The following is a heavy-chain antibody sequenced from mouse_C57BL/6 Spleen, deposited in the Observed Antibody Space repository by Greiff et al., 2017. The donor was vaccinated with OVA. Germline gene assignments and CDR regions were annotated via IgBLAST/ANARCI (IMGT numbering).Heavy chain of an antibody. CDR2: INPSNGGT. CDR3: ARVHYSLCAWFAY. Sequence: QVQLQQPGTELVMPGASVKLSCKASGYTFTSYWMHWVKQRPGQGLEWIGNINPSNGGTNYNEKFKGKATLTVDKSSSTAYMQLSSLTSEDSAVYCGARVHYSLCAWFAYWGQGTLVTVSA. CDR1: GYTFTSYW. D-gene: IGHD6-2*01. V-gene: IGHV1-53*01. J-gene: IGHJ3*01.